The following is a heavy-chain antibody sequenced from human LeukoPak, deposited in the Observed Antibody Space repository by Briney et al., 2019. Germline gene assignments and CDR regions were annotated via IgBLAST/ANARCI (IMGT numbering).Heavy chain of an antibody. J-gene: IGHJ3*02. D-gene: IGHD3-16*01. CDR1: SYSIKYGYS. V-gene: IGHV4-38-2*01. CDR2: INHGGST. Sequence: SETLSLTCGGSSYSIKYGYSGHWIRQPPGKGLEWIGSINHGGSTTYNPSLRSRVTISLVTSKNASSLSLRSVSAADTGVCYCAIFGYVLKTQGMDAIDIWGHGTMVTVSS. CDR3: AIFGYVLKTQGMDAIDI.